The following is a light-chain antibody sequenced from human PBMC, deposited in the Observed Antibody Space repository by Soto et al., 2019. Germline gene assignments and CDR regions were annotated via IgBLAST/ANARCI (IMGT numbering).Light chain of an antibody. V-gene: IGLV2-11*01. CDR1: NSDVGGYNY. CDR2: DVS. J-gene: IGLJ2*01. Sequence: QSVLTQPRSVSGSPGQSVTISCTGTNSDVGGYNYVSWYQQHPDKAPKVMIYDVSKRPSGVPDRFSGSKSGNTASLTISGLQAEDEADYYCCSYAGSNTLLFGGGTKLTVL. CDR3: CSYAGSNTLL.